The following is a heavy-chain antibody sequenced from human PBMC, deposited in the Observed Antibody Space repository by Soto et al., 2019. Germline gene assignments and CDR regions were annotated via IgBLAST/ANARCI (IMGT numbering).Heavy chain of an antibody. Sequence: EVQLVESGGGLFQPGGSLRLSCAVSGFTLSNFWMHWVRQAPGKGLEWVSRINSDGRSTSYVDSVKGRFTISRDNANNTLYLEMNSLRAEDTAVYFCARGGRYRENYYFGMGVWGQGTTVTVSS. D-gene: IGHD1-26*01. CDR2: INSDGRST. V-gene: IGHV3-74*01. J-gene: IGHJ6*02. CDR1: GFTLSNFW. CDR3: ARGGRYRENYYFGMGV.